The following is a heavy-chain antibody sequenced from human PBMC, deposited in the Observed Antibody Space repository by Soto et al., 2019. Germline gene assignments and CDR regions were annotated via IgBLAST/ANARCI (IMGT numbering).Heavy chain of an antibody. J-gene: IGHJ4*02. CDR3: AKDRKGSSPRYYSDY. D-gene: IGHD2-15*01. CDR1: GFTFSTYA. V-gene: IGHV3-23*01. Sequence: PGGSLRLSCAASGFTFSTYAMTWVRQAPEKGLEWVSTISGSGDTSTYYADSVKGRFTISRDNSKNTLYLQMNCLRAEDTAVYYCAKDRKGSSPRYYSDYWGRGTLVTVSS. CDR2: ISGSGDTST.